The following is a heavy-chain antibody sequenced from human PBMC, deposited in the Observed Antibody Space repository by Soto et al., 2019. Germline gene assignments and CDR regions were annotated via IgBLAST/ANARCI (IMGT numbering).Heavy chain of an antibody. CDR3: AKDMGYCTGGSCYRTYYYYSLDV. D-gene: IGHD2-15*01. CDR1: GFTFEDYA. Sequence: PGGSLRLSCAVSGFTFEDYAMHWVRQAPGKGLEWVSGITWNSGRMAYADSVKGRFTISRDNAKNSLYLQMNSLRAEDTALYYCAKDMGYCTGGSCYRTYYYYSLDVWGQGTTVTVSS. V-gene: IGHV3-9*01. CDR2: ITWNSGRM. J-gene: IGHJ6*02.